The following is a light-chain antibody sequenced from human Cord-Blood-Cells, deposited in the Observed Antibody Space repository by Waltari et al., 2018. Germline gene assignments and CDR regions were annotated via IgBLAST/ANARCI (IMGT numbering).Light chain of an antibody. CDR1: QRVSSN. V-gene: IGKV3-15*01. J-gene: IGKJ4*01. CDR2: GAS. CDR3: QQYNNWPC. Sequence: IVMTQSPATLSVSPGERVTLSCRASQRVSSNLAWYQQKPGQAPRLLIYGASTRATGIPARFSGSGSGTEFTLTISSLQSEDFAVYYCQQYNNWPCFGGGAKVEIK.